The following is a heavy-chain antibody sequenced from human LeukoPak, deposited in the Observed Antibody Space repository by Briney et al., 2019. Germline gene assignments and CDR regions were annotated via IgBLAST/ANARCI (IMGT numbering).Heavy chain of an antibody. D-gene: IGHD2-15*01. CDR3: ATYGPTSGGYTFEY. Sequence: SETLSLTCAVSGGSISSSNWWSWVRQPPMKGLEWIGEIIDSGSTNYNPSLKGRITISLDKTKNQFSLNVNSVTAADTAVYYCATYGPTSGGYTFEYWGQGILVTVSS. J-gene: IGHJ4*02. CDR1: GGSISSSNW. CDR2: IIDSGST. V-gene: IGHV4-4*02.